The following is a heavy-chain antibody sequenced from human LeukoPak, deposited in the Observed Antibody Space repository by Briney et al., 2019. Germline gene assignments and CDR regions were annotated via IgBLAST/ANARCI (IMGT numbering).Heavy chain of an antibody. CDR3: ARSGITMVRGVIESYPDY. Sequence: GGSLRLSCAASGFTFSSYEMNWVRQAPGKGLEWVSYISSSGSTIYYADSVKGRFTISRDNAKNSLYLQMNSLRAEDTAVYYCARSGITMVRGVIESYPDYWGQGTLVTVSS. J-gene: IGHJ4*02. D-gene: IGHD3-10*01. CDR2: ISSSGSTI. V-gene: IGHV3-48*03. CDR1: GFTFSSYE.